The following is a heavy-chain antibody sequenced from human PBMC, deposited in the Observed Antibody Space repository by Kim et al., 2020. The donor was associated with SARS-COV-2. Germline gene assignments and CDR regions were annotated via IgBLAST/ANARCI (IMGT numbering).Heavy chain of an antibody. Sequence: ASVKVSCKTSGYTFTSYDINWVRQATGQGLEWMGWMNTNSGNTGYAQKFQGRVTMTKNNYISTAYMELSSLRSEDTAVYYCARVVGSIDYWGQGTLVTVS. D-gene: IGHD3-10*01. CDR1: GYTFTSYD. CDR2: MNTNSGNT. V-gene: IGHV1-8*01. CDR3: ARVVGSIDY. J-gene: IGHJ4*02.